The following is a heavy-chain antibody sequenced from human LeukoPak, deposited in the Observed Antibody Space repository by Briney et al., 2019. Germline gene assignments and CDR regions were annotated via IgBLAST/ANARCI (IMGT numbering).Heavy chain of an antibody. CDR1: GYTFTGYY. J-gene: IGHJ1*01. CDR2: INPNSGGT. CDR3: ARDRAYSSGLYFQH. D-gene: IGHD6-19*01. Sequence: ASVKVSCKASGYTFTGYYMHWVRQAPGQGLEWMGWINPNSGGTNYAQKFQGRVTMTRDTSISTAYMELSRLRSDDTAAYYCARDRAYSSGLYFQHWGQGTLVTVSS. V-gene: IGHV1-2*02.